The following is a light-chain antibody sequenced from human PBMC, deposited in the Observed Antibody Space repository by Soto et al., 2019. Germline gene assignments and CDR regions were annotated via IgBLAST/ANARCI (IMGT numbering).Light chain of an antibody. CDR3: QQYGTSPWT. J-gene: IGKJ1*01. CDR2: GAS. V-gene: IGKV3-20*01. CDR1: QSISSSY. Sequence: EIVLTQSPGTLSLSPGERATLSCRSSQSISSSYLAWYQQKPGQAPRLLIYGASSRATGIPDRFSGSGSATDFTLTISRLEPEDFAVYYCQQYGTSPWTFGQGTKVDNK.